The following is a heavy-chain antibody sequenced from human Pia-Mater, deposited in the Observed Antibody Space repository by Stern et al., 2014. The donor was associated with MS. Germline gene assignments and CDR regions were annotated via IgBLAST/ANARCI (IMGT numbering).Heavy chain of an antibody. J-gene: IGHJ6*02. CDR3: ARVVLEWSTPWVGYYYYGMDV. CDR2: ISGYNGNT. Sequence: VQLVDSGAEVKKPGASGKVSCKASGYTFTSYGISWVRQVPGQGLEWMGGISGYNGNTNYAQKLQGRVTMTTDTSTSTAYMELRSLRSDDTAVYYCARVVLEWSTPWVGYYYYGMDVWGQGTTVTVSS. V-gene: IGHV1-18*01. CDR1: GYTFTSYG. D-gene: IGHD3-3*01.